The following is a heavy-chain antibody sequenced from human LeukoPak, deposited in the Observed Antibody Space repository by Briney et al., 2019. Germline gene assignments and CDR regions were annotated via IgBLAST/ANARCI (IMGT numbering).Heavy chain of an antibody. CDR2: ISGSGGST. CDR3: AKVVLAPDFWSGYYFDY. Sequence: GGSLRLSCAASGFTFSSYAMSWVRQAPGRGLEWVSAISGSGGSTYYADSVKGRFTISRVNSKNTLYMQMNSLRAEDTAVYYCAKVVLAPDFWSGYYFDYWGQGTLVTVSS. D-gene: IGHD3-3*01. J-gene: IGHJ4*02. V-gene: IGHV3-23*01. CDR1: GFTFSSYA.